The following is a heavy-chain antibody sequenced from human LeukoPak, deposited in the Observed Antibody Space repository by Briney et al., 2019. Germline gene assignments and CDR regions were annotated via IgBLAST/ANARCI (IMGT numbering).Heavy chain of an antibody. D-gene: IGHD3-3*01. CDR3: ASRFLEAPPGMEWLSHKALPQGNYYYYYMDV. J-gene: IGHJ6*03. CDR2: IYYSGST. Sequence: PSETLSLTCTVSGGSISIYYWSWIRQPPGKGLEWIGYIYYSGSTNYNPSLKSRFTMSVDTSKNQFSLKLSSVTDADTAVYYCASRFLEAPPGMEWLSHKALPQGNYYYYYMDVWGKGTTVTVPS. V-gene: IGHV4-59*12. CDR1: GGSISIYY.